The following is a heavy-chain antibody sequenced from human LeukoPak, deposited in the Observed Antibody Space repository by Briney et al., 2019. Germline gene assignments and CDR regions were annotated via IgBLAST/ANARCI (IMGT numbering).Heavy chain of an antibody. D-gene: IGHD2-21*02. V-gene: IGHV1-69*06. J-gene: IGHJ4*02. CDR2: IIPIFGTA. CDR3: AILSDGAYCGGDCFYLDY. CDR1: GGTFSSYA. Sequence: SVKVSCKASGGTFSSYAISWVRQAPGQGLEWMGGIIPIFGTANYAQKFQGRVTITADKSTGTAYMELSSLRSEDTAVYYCAILSDGAYCGGDCFYLDYWGQGTLVTVSS.